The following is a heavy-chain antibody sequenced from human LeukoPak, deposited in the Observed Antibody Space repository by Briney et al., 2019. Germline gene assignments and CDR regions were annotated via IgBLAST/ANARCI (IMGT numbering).Heavy chain of an antibody. D-gene: IGHD3-10*01. CDR2: ISSDGSRR. Sequence: GGSLRLSCAASGFTFSVNCMSWVRQAPGKGLEWLSTISSDGSRRSYSDSVKGRFTLSRDNSKTTLFLQLNSLRAEDTAVYYCARDSTYYYDSGSSGPHYFDFWGQGTLVTVSS. CDR1: GFTFSVNC. V-gene: IGHV3-21*01. CDR3: ARDSTYYYDSGSSGPHYFDF. J-gene: IGHJ4*02.